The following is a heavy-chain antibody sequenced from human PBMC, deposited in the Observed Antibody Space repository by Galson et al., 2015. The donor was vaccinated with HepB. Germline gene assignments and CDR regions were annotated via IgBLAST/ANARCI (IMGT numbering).Heavy chain of an antibody. J-gene: IGHJ4*02. V-gene: IGHV3-48*01. Sequence: KGLEWLSYISGSSVSIYYADSVKGRFTISRDNDQNSLYLQMDSLRVEDTAVYYCARVYCTGGSCYGTGFDYWGQGILVTVSS. CDR3: ARVYCTGGSCYGTGFDY. CDR2: ISGSSVSI. D-gene: IGHD2-8*02.